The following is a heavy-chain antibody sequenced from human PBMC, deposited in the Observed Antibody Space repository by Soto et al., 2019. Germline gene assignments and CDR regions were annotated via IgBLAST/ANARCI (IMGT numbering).Heavy chain of an antibody. D-gene: IGHD5-12*01. V-gene: IGHV3-23*01. Sequence: VGSLRLSCAASGFTFSSYAMSWVRQAPGKGLEWVSAISGSGGSTYYADSVKGRFTISRDNSKNTLYLQMNSLRAEDTAVYYCAKDPTEWLTLTYFHYWGQGTLVNVSS. J-gene: IGHJ4*02. CDR3: AKDPTEWLTLTYFHY. CDR2: ISGSGGST. CDR1: GFTFSSYA.